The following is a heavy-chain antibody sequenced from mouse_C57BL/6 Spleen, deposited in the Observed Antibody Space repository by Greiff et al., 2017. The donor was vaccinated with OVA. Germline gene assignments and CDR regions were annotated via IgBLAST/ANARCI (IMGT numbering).Heavy chain of an antibody. V-gene: IGHV1-82*01. CDR1: GYAFSSSW. J-gene: IGHJ4*01. CDR2: IYPGDGDT. Sequence: QVQLQQSGPELVKPGASVKISCKASGYAFSSSWMNWVKQRPGKGLEWIGRIYPGDGDTNYNGKFKGKATLTADKSSSTADMPLSSLTSEDSAVYFCARGGACGDYWGQGTSVTVSS. CDR3: ARGGACGDY.